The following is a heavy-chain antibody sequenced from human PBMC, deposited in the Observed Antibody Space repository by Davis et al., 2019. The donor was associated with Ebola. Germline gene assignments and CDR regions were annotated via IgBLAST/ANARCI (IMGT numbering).Heavy chain of an antibody. CDR2: ISGSGDST. CDR3: AKDRGLRWYISGRDYYYGMDV. J-gene: IGHJ6*02. D-gene: IGHD4-23*01. CDR1: GFTFSGSA. Sequence: GESLKISCAASGFTFSGSAMHWVRQAPGKGLEWVSGISGSGDSTYYADSVRGRFTISRDNSKNTLYLQMNSLRAEDTAVYYCAKDRGLRWYISGRDYYYGMDVWGQGTTVTVSS. V-gene: IGHV3-23*01.